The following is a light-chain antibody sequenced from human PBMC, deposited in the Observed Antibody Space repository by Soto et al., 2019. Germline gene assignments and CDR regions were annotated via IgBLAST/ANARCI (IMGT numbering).Light chain of an antibody. CDR1: QSVSSY. CDR2: DAS. V-gene: IGKV3-11*01. J-gene: IGKJ1*01. Sequence: EIVLTQSPATLSLSPGERATLSCRASQSVSSYFAWYQQKPGQAPRLLIYDASNSATAIPARFSGSGSGTDFTLTISSLETEDFADYYCQQRGNWPLTFGQGTKVEIK. CDR3: QQRGNWPLT.